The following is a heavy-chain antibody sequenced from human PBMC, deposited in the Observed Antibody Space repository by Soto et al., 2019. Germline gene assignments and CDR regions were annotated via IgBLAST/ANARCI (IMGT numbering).Heavy chain of an antibody. J-gene: IGHJ6*02. V-gene: IGHV5-10-1*01. CDR2: IDPSDSYT. Sequence: GESLMISCKGSGYSLTSYWISWVRQMPGTGLEWMGRIDPSDSYTNYSPSFQGHVTISADKSISTAYLQWSSLKASDTAMYYCARRKINGTTSVFYYYGMDVWGQGTTVTV. CDR3: ARRKINGTTSVFYYYGMDV. D-gene: IGHD1-7*01. CDR1: GYSLTSYW.